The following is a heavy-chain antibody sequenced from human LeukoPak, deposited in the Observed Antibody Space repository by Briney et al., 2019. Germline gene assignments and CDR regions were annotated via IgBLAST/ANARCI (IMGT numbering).Heavy chain of an antibody. D-gene: IGHD6-13*01. CDR1: GGSISSGGYS. Sequence: ESSETLSLTCAVSGGSISSGGYSWSWIRQPPGKGLEWIGYIYHSGSTYYNPSLKSRVTISVDKSKNQFSLKLSSVTAADTAVYYCARSIAAAGYYFDYWGQGTLVTVSS. CDR2: IYHSGST. CDR3: ARSIAAAGYYFDY. J-gene: IGHJ4*02. V-gene: IGHV4-30-2*01.